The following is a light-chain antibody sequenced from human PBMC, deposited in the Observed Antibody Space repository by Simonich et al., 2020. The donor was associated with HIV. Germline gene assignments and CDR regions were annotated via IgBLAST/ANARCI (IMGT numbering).Light chain of an antibody. CDR3: QQSYSTRFT. CDR2: WAS. CDR1: QSVLYSSNNRNY. Sequence: DVVMTQSPDSLAVSLGERATINCKSSQSVLYSSNNRNYLAWYQQKPGQPPKLLIYWASTRESGVPDRFSGSGSGTDFTLTSSSLQPEDFATYYCQQSYSTRFTFGPGTKVDIK. V-gene: IGKV4-1*01. J-gene: IGKJ3*01.